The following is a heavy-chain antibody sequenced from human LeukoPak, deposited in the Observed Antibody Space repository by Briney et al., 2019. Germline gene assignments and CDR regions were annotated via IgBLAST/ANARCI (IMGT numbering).Heavy chain of an antibody. CDR3: AGRRRRGYGSGSYYSGDY. V-gene: IGHV1-69*06. J-gene: IGHJ4*02. Sequence: ASVKVSCKASGYTFTGYYMHWVRQAPGQGLEWMGGIIPIFGTANYAQKFQGRVTITADKSTSTAYMELSSLRSEDTAVYYCAGRRRRGYGSGSYYSGDYWGQGTLVTVSS. CDR1: GYTFTGYY. CDR2: IIPIFGTA. D-gene: IGHD3-10*01.